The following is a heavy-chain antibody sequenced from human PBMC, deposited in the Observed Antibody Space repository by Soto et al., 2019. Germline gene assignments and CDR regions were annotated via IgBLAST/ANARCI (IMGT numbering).Heavy chain of an antibody. Sequence: ASVKVSCKVSGYTLTELSMHWVRQAPGKGLEWMGGFDPEDGETIYAQKFQGRVTMTEDTSTDTAYMELSSLRSEDTAVYYCATQGRRARNHYYYYGMDVWGQGTTVTVSS. J-gene: IGHJ6*02. CDR3: ATQGRRARNHYYYYGMDV. CDR2: FDPEDGET. D-gene: IGHD2-15*01. CDR1: GYTLTELS. V-gene: IGHV1-24*01.